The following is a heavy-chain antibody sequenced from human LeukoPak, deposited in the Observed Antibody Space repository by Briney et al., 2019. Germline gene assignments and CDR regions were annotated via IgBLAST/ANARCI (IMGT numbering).Heavy chain of an antibody. CDR1: AFSFTIYG. CDR3: AIEGRNTNSWYLRFDP. D-gene: IGHD6-13*01. V-gene: IGHV3-30*02. CDR2: VRDDGSST. Sequence: GGSLRLSCAPSAFSFTIYGMHWVRQAPGKGLEWVAFVRDDGSSTNYTDSVKGRFTITRDTSKNMLYLQMNSLTAEDTAVYYCAIEGRNTNSWYLRFDPWGQGTLVTVSS. J-gene: IGHJ5*02.